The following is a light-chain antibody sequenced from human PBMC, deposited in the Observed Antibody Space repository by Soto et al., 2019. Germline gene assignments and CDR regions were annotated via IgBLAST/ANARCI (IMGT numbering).Light chain of an antibody. CDR1: QSVSIL. V-gene: IGKV3-11*01. J-gene: IGKJ1*01. CDR3: HQRQSWPRT. CDR2: GAS. Sequence: IVLTQSPGTLSLSPGERATLSCRASQSVSILLAWYQQKPGQAPRLLIYGASSRATGIPDRFSGSGSGTDFTLTISSLEPEDFAVYYCHQRQSWPRTFGQGTKVDIK.